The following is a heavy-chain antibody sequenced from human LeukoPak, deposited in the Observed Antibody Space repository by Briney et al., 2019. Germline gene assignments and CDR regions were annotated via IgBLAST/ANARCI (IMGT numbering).Heavy chain of an antibody. V-gene: IGHV3-23*01. CDR3: AKETVVVVAATPDAFDI. CDR1: GFTVSSYA. Sequence: GGSLRLSCAASGFTVSSYAMSWVRQAPGKGLEWVSGISGSGGSTHYADSVKDRFTISRDNSKNTLYLQMNSLRAEDTAVYYCAKETVVVVAATPDAFDIWGQGTMVTVSS. D-gene: IGHD2-15*01. CDR2: ISGSGGST. J-gene: IGHJ3*02.